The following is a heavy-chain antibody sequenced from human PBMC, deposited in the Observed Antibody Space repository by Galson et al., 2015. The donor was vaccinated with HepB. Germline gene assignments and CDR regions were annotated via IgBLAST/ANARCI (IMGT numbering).Heavy chain of an antibody. CDR2: ISGSGGST. V-gene: IGHV3-23*01. CDR3: AKWDTMVQGALDAFDI. Sequence: SLRLSCAASGFTFSSYAMSWVRQAPGKGLEWVSAISGSGGSTYYADSVKGRFTISRDNSKNTLYLQMNSLRAEDTAVYYCAKWDTMVQGALDAFDIWGQGTMVTVSS. J-gene: IGHJ3*02. D-gene: IGHD3-10*01. CDR1: GFTFSSYA.